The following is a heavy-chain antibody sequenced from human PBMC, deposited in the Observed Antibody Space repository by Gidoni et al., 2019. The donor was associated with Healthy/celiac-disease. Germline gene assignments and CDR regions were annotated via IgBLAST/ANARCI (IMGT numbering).Heavy chain of an antibody. CDR3: ATLRGGGRPQHRTGDPWPWDYYFDY. CDR1: GFTFSSYW. J-gene: IGHJ4*02. Sequence: EVKLVASGGGLVQPGGSLRLACAASGFTFSSYWMRRVRTDPGKGLEGVANIKQHGSEKYYVESVKGRSTISRDNAKNSLYLQMNSLRAEDTAVYYCATLRGGGRPQHRTGDPWPWDYYFDYWGQGTLVTVSS. V-gene: IGHV3-7*01. D-gene: IGHD7-27*01. CDR2: IKQHGSEK.